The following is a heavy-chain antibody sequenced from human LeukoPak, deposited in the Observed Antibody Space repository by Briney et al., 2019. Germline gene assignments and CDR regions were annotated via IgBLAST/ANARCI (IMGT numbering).Heavy chain of an antibody. V-gene: IGHV1-46*01. CDR1: GYTFTSYY. J-gene: IGHJ4*02. CDR3: ARQYDIVIGYLQGIDY. D-gene: IGHD3-9*01. Sequence: GASVKVSCKASGYTFTSYYLHWVRQAPGQGLEWMGMINPSGGNTIYAQRFPGRVTMTRDTSTSTVYMELSSLRSEDTAVYYCARQYDIVIGYLQGIDYWGQGTLVTVSS. CDR2: INPSGGNT.